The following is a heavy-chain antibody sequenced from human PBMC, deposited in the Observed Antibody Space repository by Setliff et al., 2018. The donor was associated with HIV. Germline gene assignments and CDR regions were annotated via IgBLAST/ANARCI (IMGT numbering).Heavy chain of an antibody. CDR1: GGSISSGGYY. J-gene: IGHJ4*02. Sequence: ASETLSLTCTVSGGSISSGGYYWSWIRQPAGKGLEWIGRIYSSGSTTYSPSLKSRVTILLDPSKNQFSLKLSSVTAADTAVYCCARSRGTQQEEYYFDYWGPGTLVTVSS. D-gene: IGHD5-12*01. CDR2: IYSSGST. CDR3: ARSRGTQQEEYYFDY. V-gene: IGHV4-61*02.